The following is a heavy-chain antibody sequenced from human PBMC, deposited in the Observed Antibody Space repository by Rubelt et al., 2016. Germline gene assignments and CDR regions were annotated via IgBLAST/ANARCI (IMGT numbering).Heavy chain of an antibody. CDR2: IYYSGTT. D-gene: IGHD7-27*01. CDR3: TRARTTGGPLGGWFDP. CDR1: GGSISSTSYY. V-gene: IGHV4-39*07. Sequence: QLQLQESGPGLVKPSETLSLTCTVSGGSISSTSYYWGLIRQPPGKGLEWIGSIYYSGTTYYNPSLKRGVTISIVTYKNQFSRRLGSVTAADTAVYYCTRARTTGGPLGGWFDPWGQGTLVTVSS. J-gene: IGHJ5*02.